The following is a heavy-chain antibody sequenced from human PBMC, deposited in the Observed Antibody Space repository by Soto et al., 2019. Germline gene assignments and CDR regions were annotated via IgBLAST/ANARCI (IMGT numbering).Heavy chain of an antibody. CDR2: IYPGDSDT. CDR3: ARTAADGKYYNGMDV. V-gene: IGHV5-51*01. D-gene: IGHD6-13*01. J-gene: IGHJ6*02. Sequence: KGLEWMGIIYPGDSDTRYSPSFQGQVTISADKSISTAYLQWSSLKASDTAMYYCARTAADGKYYNGMDVSGQGTTVTVSS.